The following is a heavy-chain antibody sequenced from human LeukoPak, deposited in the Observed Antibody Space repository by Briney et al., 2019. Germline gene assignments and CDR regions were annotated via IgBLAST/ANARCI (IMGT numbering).Heavy chain of an antibody. CDR1: GFTFSSYS. CDR2: ISSSSSYI. V-gene: IGHV3-21*01. D-gene: IGHD5-12*01. Sequence: PGGSLRLSCAASGFTFSSYSMNWVRQAPGKGLEWVSSISSSSSYIYYADSVKGRFTISRDNAKNSLYLQMNSLRAEDTAVYYCARMYGGYHGVSPFDNWGQGTLVTVSS. J-gene: IGHJ4*02. CDR3: ARMYGGYHGVSPFDN.